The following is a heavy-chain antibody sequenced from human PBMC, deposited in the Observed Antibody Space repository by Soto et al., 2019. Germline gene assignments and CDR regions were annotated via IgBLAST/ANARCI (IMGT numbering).Heavy chain of an antibody. V-gene: IGHV3-23*01. CDR1: GFTFSPYA. CDR2: ITGSGTSI. CDR3: ARGGITGTTFELPRFFPLNP. Sequence: HPGGSLRLSCAASGFTFSPYAMSWVRQAPGKGLEWVSSITGSGTSIYYADSVKGRFTISRDNSKNTLYLQLNSLRAEDTAVYYCARGGITGTTFELPRFFPLNPWGQGTLVTVSS. D-gene: IGHD1-7*01. J-gene: IGHJ5*02.